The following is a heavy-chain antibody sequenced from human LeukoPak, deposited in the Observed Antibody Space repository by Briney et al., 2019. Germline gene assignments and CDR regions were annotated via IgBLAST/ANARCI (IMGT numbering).Heavy chain of an antibody. CDR3: ARVGLRFLEWLRIYYYYYMDV. Sequence: GGSLRLSCAASGFTFDDYCMSWVRQPPGKGLEWVSGINWKGGSTGYADSVKGRLTISRDNAKNSLYLQMNSLRAEDTAVYYCARVGLRFLEWLRIYYYYYMDVWGKGTTVTVSS. CDR1: GFTFDDYC. V-gene: IGHV3-20*04. J-gene: IGHJ6*03. CDR2: INWKGGST. D-gene: IGHD3-3*01.